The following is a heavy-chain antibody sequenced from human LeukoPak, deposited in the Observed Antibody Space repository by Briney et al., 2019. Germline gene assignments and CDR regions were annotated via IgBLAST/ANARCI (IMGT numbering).Heavy chain of an antibody. D-gene: IGHD6-13*01. CDR1: GFTFSSYG. Sequence: GGSLRLSCAASGFTFSSYGMNWVRQAPGKGLEWVSAISGSSGNTYYAESVKGRFTISRDNSKNPLYLQTNSLRAEDTAIYYCAKGNAAAGIDDWGQGTLVTVSS. J-gene: IGHJ4*02. V-gene: IGHV3-23*01. CDR2: ISGSSGNT. CDR3: AKGNAAAGIDD.